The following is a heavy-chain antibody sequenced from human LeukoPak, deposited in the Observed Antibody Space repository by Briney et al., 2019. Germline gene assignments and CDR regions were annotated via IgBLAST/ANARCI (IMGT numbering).Heavy chain of an antibody. V-gene: IGHV3-64*01. Sequence: GGSLRLSCAASGFTFYTYGMHWVRQAPGKGLEYVSGIGPDGGTTYYANSVKGRFTISRDNSKYMLYLQMGSLTADDMAVYYCARGAQLTDYWGQGTLVTVSS. D-gene: IGHD6-13*01. J-gene: IGHJ4*02. CDR2: IGPDGGTT. CDR1: GFTFYTYG. CDR3: ARGAQLTDY.